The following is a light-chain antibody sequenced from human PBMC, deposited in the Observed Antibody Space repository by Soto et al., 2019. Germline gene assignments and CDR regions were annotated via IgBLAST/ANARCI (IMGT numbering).Light chain of an antibody. V-gene: IGLV2-8*01. Sequence: QSVLTQPPSASGSPGQSVTISCTGTSSDVGAYIFVSWYQQHPGKAPKLMVYDVNRRPPGVPDRFFGSESGNTASLTVSGLHAEDEADYYCVSFAGGTYVFGSGTKVTVL. J-gene: IGLJ1*01. CDR2: DVN. CDR3: VSFAGGTYV. CDR1: SSDVGAYIF.